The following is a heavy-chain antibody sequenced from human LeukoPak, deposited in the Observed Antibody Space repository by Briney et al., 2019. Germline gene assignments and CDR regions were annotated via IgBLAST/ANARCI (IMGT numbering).Heavy chain of an antibody. Sequence: SETLSLTCTVSGGSISSYYWSWIRQPPGKGLEWIGYIYYSGSTNFNPSLKSRVTISVDTFKNQFSLKLSSVTAADTAVYYCAREGTAGTNLNWFDPWGQGTLVTVSS. D-gene: IGHD1-1*01. CDR1: GGSISSYY. CDR2: IYYSGST. V-gene: IGHV4-59*01. CDR3: AREGTAGTNLNWFDP. J-gene: IGHJ5*02.